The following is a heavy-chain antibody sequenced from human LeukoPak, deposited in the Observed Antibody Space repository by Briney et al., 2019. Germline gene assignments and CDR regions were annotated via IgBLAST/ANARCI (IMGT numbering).Heavy chain of an antibody. Sequence: GGSRQISGQGAGSPFTSNWSGGGRPLPGKGVGGMGIIYPRDSDTLDGPFSQGQVTMSVDESISTAYLQWSRLKASDPAIYYCARRDYGGHAAYFDYWGQGTMVTVSS. CDR1: GSPFTSNW. V-gene: IGHV5-51*01. D-gene: IGHD4-23*01. J-gene: IGHJ4*02. CDR3: ARRDYGGHAAYFDY. CDR2: IYPRDSDT.